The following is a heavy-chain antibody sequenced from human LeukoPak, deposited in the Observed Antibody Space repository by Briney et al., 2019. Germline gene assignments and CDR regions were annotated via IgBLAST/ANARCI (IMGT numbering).Heavy chain of an antibody. CDR2: ISSSSDYK. CDR1: GSSFSDYY. CDR3: ARQGLYDSSDFWTFQH. Sequence: GGSLRLSCAASGSSFSDYYMSWIRQTPEEGLEWLSYISSSSDYKNYADSLRGRFTISRDNAKNSVYLQMNSLRAEDTAVYYCARQGLYDSSDFWTFQHWGQGTLVTVSS. V-gene: IGHV3-11*06. J-gene: IGHJ1*01. D-gene: IGHD3/OR15-3a*01.